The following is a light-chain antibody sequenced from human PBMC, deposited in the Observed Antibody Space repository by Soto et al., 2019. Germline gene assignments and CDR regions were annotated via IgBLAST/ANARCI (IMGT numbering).Light chain of an antibody. V-gene: IGKV4-1*01. J-gene: IGKJ5*01. CDR3: QQYYSNSIT. Sequence: DILMTQSPDSLALSLGERATINCKSSQSVLYSSNNKNYLAWYQQKPRQPPKLLIYWASTRESGVPDRFSGSGSGTDFTLTISSLQAEDVAVYYCQQYYSNSITFGQGTQLEIK. CDR2: WAS. CDR1: QSVLYSSNNKNY.